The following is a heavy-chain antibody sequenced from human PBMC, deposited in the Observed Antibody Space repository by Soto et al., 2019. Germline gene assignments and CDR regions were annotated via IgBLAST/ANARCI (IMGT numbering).Heavy chain of an antibody. J-gene: IGHJ4*02. V-gene: IGHV4-59*01. CDR2: VYRSGIT. CDR3: AREDMSGTYYFDY. Sequence: WSWIRQAPGKGLEWIGYVYRSGITNSNPALKSRVLVSADKPRNQFSLTLDSVTAADTAVYYCAREDMSGTYYFDYWGPGIQVTVSS. D-gene: IGHD1-26*01.